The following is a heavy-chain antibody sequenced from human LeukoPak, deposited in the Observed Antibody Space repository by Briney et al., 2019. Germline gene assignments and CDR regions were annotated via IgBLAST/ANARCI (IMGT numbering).Heavy chain of an antibody. CDR3: AKDLNDFWSGYRYYFDY. V-gene: IGHV3-23*01. Sequence: GGSLRLSXAASGFTFSSYAMSWIRQAQGKGLVWVSAISGSGGSTYYADSVKGRFTISRDNSKNTLYLQMNSLRAEDTAVYYCAKDLNDFWSGYRYYFDYWGQGTLVTVSS. CDR2: ISGSGGST. CDR1: GFTFSSYA. D-gene: IGHD3-3*01. J-gene: IGHJ4*02.